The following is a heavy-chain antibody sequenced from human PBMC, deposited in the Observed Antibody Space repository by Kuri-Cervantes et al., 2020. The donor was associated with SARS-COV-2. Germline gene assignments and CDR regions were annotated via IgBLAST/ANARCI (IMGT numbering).Heavy chain of an antibody. V-gene: IGHV4-38-2*01. Sequence: ESLKISCAVSGYSISSGYYWGWIRQPPGKGLEWIGSIYHSGSTYYNPSLKSRVTISVDTSKNQFSLKLSSVTAADTAVYHCARLPITIFGVVPEDYWGQGTLVTVSS. J-gene: IGHJ4*02. D-gene: IGHD3-3*01. CDR2: IYHSGST. CDR1: GYSISSGYY. CDR3: ARLPITIFGVVPEDY.